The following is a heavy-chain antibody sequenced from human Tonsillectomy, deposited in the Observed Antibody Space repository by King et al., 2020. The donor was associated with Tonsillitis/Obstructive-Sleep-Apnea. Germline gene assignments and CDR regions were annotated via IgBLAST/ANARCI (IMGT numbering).Heavy chain of an antibody. CDR1: GFTFGDYA. V-gene: IGHV3-49*04. CDR2: IRSKAYGGTT. Sequence: VQLVESGGGLVQPGRSLSLSCTASGFTFGDYAMNWVRQAPGKGLEWVGFIRSKAYGGTTEYAASVKGRFTTSRDDSKSIAYLQRNSLKTEDTAVYYCTRVVSGITAVYGIDVWGQGTTVTVSS. CDR3: TRVVSGITAVYGIDV. J-gene: IGHJ6*02. D-gene: IGHD6-13*01.